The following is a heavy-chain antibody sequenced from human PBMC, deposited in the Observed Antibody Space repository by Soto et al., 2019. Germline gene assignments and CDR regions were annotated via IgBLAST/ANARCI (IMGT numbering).Heavy chain of an antibody. J-gene: IGHJ2*01. V-gene: IGHV1-69*01. CDR1: GGTFSSYA. CDR3: ARKGSSAQGGYFDL. D-gene: IGHD6-6*01. Sequence: QVQLVQSGAEVKKPGSSVKVSCKASGGTFSSYAISWVRQAPGQGLEWMGGIIPIFGTANYAQKFQGRVTITADESTSTADRERSSLRAEDTAVYYCARKGSSAQGGYFDLWGRGTLVTVSS. CDR2: IIPIFGTA.